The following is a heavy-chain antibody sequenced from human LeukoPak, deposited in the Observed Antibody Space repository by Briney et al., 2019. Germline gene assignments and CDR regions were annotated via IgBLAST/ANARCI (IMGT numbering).Heavy chain of an antibody. CDR2: FDPEDGET. CDR3: ATDRRIFGVIIYPRGFYFGMDV. J-gene: IGHJ6*02. CDR1: GYTLTELS. Sequence: ASVKVSCKVSGYTLTELSMHWVRQAPGKGLEWMGGFDPEDGETICAQKFQGRVTMTEDTSTDTAYMELSSLRSEDTAVYYCATDRRIFGVIIYPRGFYFGMDVWGQGTTVTVSS. V-gene: IGHV1-24*01. D-gene: IGHD3-3*01.